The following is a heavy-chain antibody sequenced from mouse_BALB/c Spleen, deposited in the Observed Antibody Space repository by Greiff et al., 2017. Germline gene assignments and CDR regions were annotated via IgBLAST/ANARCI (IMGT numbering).Heavy chain of an antibody. CDR3: ARLITTEGMDY. CDR2: ISSGGGST. V-gene: IGHV5-12-1*01. CDR1: GFAFSSYD. J-gene: IGHJ4*01. D-gene: IGHD1-2*01. Sequence: EVQLVESGGGLVKPGGSLKLSCAASGFAFSSYDMSWVRQTPEKRLEWVAYISSGGGSTYYPDTVKGRFTISRDNAKNTLYLQMSSLKSEDTAMYYCARLITTEGMDYWGQGTSVTVSS.